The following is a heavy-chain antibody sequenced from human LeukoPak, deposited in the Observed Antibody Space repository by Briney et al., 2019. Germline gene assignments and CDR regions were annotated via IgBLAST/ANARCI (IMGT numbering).Heavy chain of an antibody. CDR3: AKGPASRFGEVWLDYYMDV. CDR2: ISGSGGST. V-gene: IGHV3-23*01. J-gene: IGHJ6*03. D-gene: IGHD3-10*01. CDR1: GFTFSSYA. Sequence: GGSLRLSCAASGFTFSSYAMSWVRQAPGKGLEWVSAISGSGGSTYYADSVKGRFTISRDNSKNTLYLQMNSLRAEDTAVYYCAKGPASRFGEVWLDYYMDVWGKGTTVTVSS.